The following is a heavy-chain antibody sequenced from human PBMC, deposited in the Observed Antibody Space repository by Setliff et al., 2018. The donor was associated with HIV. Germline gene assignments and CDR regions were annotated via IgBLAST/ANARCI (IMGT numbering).Heavy chain of an antibody. V-gene: IGHV4-61*09. J-gene: IGHJ4*02. D-gene: IGHD2-15*01. Sequence: SETLSLTCTVSGDSMNSGSFYWTWIRQPAGKRLEWLGQTHSTVAWAANNPSFASRVSSSMDSSKSHFSLNVTSVTVADTATYYCARMFCSSGACLFDLWGQGILVTVSS. CDR2: THSTVAWA. CDR1: GDSMNSGSFY. CDR3: ARMFCSSGACLFDL.